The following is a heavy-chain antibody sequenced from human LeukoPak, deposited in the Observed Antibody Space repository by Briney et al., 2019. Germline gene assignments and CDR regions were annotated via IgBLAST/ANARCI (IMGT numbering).Heavy chain of an antibody. V-gene: IGHV3-9*01. CDR2: ISWNSGSI. CDR3: AKDIRELLPGYYFDY. CDR1: GFTFDDYA. D-gene: IGHD1-26*01. Sequence: GGSLRLSCAASGFTFDDYAMPWVRQAPGKGLEWVSGISWNSGSIGYADSVKGRFTISRDNAKNSLYLQMNSLRAEDTALYYCAKDIRELLPGYYFDYWGQGTLVTVSS. J-gene: IGHJ4*02.